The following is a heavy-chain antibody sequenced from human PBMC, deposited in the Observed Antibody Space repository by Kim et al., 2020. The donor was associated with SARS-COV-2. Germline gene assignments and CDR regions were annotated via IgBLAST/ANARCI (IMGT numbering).Heavy chain of an antibody. J-gene: IGHJ4*02. CDR3: AKESGSSSWYKYFDY. CDR2: IWYDGSNK. CDR1: GFTFSSYG. Sequence: GGSLRLSCAASGFTFSSYGMHRVRQAPGKGLEWVAVIWYDGSNKYYADSAKGRFTISRDNSKNTLYLQMNSLRAEDTAVYYCAKESGSSSWYKYFDYWGQGTLVTVSS. V-gene: IGHV3-33*06. D-gene: IGHD6-13*01.